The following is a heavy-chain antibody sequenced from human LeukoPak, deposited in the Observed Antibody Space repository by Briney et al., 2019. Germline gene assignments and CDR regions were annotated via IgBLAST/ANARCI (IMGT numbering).Heavy chain of an antibody. CDR2: IYPGDFDT. V-gene: IGHV5-51*01. D-gene: IGHD2-15*01. Sequence: GESLKISCKGSGYSFTTYWIAWVRQMPGKGLEWMGIIYPGDFDTRYSPSFQGQVTISADKSISTVYLQWTGLRASDSAMYYCARQLQFELLLAFDIWGQGTVVTVSS. CDR3: ARQLQFELLLAFDI. CDR1: GYSFTTYW. J-gene: IGHJ3*02.